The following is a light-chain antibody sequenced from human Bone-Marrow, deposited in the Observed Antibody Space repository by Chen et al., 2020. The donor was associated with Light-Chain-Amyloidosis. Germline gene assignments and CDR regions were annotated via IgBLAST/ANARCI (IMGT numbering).Light chain of an antibody. CDR2: QDT. CDR3: QAWDTSVV. Sequence: SYELTQPLSVSVPPGQPASITCSGDKLGDKYTSGYQQKPGQSPVLVIYQDTERPSGIPGRFPGSKSGNTATLTISGTQAMDEADYYCQAWDTSVVFGGGTKLTVL. V-gene: IGLV3-1*01. CDR1: KLGDKY. J-gene: IGLJ2*01.